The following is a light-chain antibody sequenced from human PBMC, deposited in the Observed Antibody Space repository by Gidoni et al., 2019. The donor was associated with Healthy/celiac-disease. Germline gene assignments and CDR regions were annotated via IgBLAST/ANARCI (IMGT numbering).Light chain of an antibody. CDR3: QQHYNLPRT. V-gene: IGKV3D-7*01. Sequence: EIVMTPSAATLSLSPGERASLSCRASQSVSSSYLSWYQQKPGQAPRLLIYGASTRATGIPARFSGSGSGTDFTLTISSLQPEDFAVYYCQQHYNLPRTFGQGTKVEIK. CDR1: QSVSSSY. CDR2: GAS. J-gene: IGKJ1*01.